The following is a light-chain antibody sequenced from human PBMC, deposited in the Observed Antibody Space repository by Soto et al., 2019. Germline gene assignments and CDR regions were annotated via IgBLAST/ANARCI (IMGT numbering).Light chain of an antibody. CDR1: RSDVGGYNY. Sequence: QAVVTQPASVSGSPGQSITISCTGTRSDVGGYNYVSWYQQQPGKAPKLMIYDVSNRPSGVSNRFSGSKSGNTASLTISGLQAEDEAYYYCRSYTSSSTLVFGTGTKLTVL. J-gene: IGLJ1*01. CDR3: RSYTSSSTLV. CDR2: DVS. V-gene: IGLV2-14*01.